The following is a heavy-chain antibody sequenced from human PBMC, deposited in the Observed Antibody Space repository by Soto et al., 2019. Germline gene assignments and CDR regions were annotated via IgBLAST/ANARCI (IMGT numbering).Heavy chain of an antibody. D-gene: IGHD3-16*02. CDR2: LGLIPRHT. J-gene: IGHJ4*02. Sequence: GGSLRLSCAASGSTFTSSVMAWVRRPPGRGLEWISSLGLIPRHTFYADSVKGRFTISRDNSRTTLYLQMTGLTFDDTAVYYCAAYADGPYRPPYDYWGQGTQVTVS. CDR3: AAYADGPYRPPYDY. V-gene: IGHV3-23*01. CDR1: GSTFTSSV.